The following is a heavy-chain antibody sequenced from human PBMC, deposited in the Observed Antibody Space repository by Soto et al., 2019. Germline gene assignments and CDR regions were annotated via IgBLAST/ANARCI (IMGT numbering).Heavy chain of an antibody. CDR3: AKVVYSGSYYGLDY. CDR1: GFTFSSYA. J-gene: IGHJ4*02. Sequence: QVQLVESGGGVVQPGRSLRLSCAASGFTFSSYAMHWVRQAPGKGLGWVAVISYDGSKKYYADSVKGRFTISRDNSKNTLSLQMDSLRSEDTAVYYCAKVVYSGSYYGLDYSGQGTLVTVSS. D-gene: IGHD1-26*01. V-gene: IGHV3-30*18. CDR2: ISYDGSKK.